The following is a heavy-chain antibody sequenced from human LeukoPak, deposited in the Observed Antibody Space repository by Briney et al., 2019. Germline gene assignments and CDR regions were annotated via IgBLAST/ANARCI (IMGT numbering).Heavy chain of an antibody. CDR1: GGTFSSYA. CDR3: ARMSTVTSPFDY. J-gene: IGHJ4*02. Sequence: ASVKVSCKASGGTFSSYAISWVRQAPGQGLEWMGRIIPILGIANYAQKFQGRVTITADKSTSTAYMELSSLRSEDTAVYYCARMSTVTSPFDYWGRRTLVTVSS. CDR2: IIPILGIA. V-gene: IGHV1-69*04. D-gene: IGHD4-11*01.